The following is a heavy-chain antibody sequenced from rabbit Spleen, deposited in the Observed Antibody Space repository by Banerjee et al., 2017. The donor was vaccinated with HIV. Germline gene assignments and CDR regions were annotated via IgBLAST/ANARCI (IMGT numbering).Heavy chain of an antibody. D-gene: IGHD1-1*01. J-gene: IGHJ4*01. Sequence: QLVESRGGLVQPGGSLKLSCKASGFTLSSYYMNWVRQAPGKGLEWIGYIDPVFGSTNYASWVNGRFTISSHNAQNTLYLQLNSLTTADTATYFCARAPDSGYWAVAFNLWGPGTLVTVS. CDR1: GFTLSSYY. CDR3: ARAPDSGYWAVAFNL. CDR2: IDPVFGST. V-gene: IGHV1S7*01.